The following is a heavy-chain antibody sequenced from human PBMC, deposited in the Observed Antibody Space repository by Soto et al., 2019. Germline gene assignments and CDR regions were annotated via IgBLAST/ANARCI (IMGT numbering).Heavy chain of an antibody. V-gene: IGHV3-33*01. CDR3: ATGFLGLCTGGNCPLDY. D-gene: IGHD2-15*01. Sequence: QVQLVESGGVVVQPERSLRLSCAASGFTFSRQAMHWVRQSPGRGLEWVAVIWYHGIDIYYADSVKGRFTISRDNSKHTVYLQMNSLRGEDTAVYYCATGFLGLCTGGNCPLDYWGQGTLVTVSS. CDR1: GFTFSRQA. CDR2: IWYHGIDI. J-gene: IGHJ4*02.